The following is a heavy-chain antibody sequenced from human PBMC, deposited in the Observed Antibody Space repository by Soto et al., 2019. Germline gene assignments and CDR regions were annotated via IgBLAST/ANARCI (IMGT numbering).Heavy chain of an antibody. J-gene: IGHJ4*02. D-gene: IGHD3-10*01. CDR1: GFTFSSYA. V-gene: IGHV3-23*01. Sequence: EVQLLESGGGLVQPGGSLRLSCAASGFTFSSYAMSWVRQAPGKGLEWVSAISGSGGSTYYADSVKGRFTISRDNSKNTLYLQMNSLRAEDTAVYYCAKFRMVRGFTHGFPFDYWGQGTLVTVSS. CDR2: ISGSGGST. CDR3: AKFRMVRGFTHGFPFDY.